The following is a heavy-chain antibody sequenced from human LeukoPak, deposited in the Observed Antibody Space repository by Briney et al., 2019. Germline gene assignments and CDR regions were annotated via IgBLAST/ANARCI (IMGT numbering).Heavy chain of an antibody. CDR3: ARVVSDWSLVDP. V-gene: IGHV4-59*01. CDR2: LHLSGST. J-gene: IGHJ5*02. Sequence: SEPLSLTCTVTGGSLTGYYWIWIRQPPAKRLEWIGYLHLSGSTNYNPSLKSRVTISVNTSKNQFSLRLTSVTAADTAVYYCARVVSDWSLVDPWGRGTLVTVSS. D-gene: IGHD6-19*01. CDR1: GGSLTGYY.